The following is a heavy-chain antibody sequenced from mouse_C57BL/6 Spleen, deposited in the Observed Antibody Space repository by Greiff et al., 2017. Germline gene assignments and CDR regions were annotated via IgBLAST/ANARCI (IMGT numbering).Heavy chain of an antibody. Sequence: VQLQQPGAELVRPGSSVKLSCKASGYTFTSYWMHWVKQRPIQGLEWIGNIDPSDSETHYNQKFKDKATLTVDKSSSTAYMQLSSLTSEDSAVYYCARSHYYGSSHWYFDVWGTGTTGTVSS. J-gene: IGHJ1*03. V-gene: IGHV1-52*01. CDR1: GYTFTSYW. CDR3: ARSHYYGSSHWYFDV. CDR2: IDPSDSET. D-gene: IGHD1-1*01.